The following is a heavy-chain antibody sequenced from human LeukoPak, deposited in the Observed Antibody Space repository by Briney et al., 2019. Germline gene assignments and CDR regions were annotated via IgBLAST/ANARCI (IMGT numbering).Heavy chain of an antibody. J-gene: IGHJ4*02. D-gene: IGHD3-10*01. V-gene: IGHV1-69*04. CDR3: ASSITMVRGVIDTGDDY. CDR1: GGTFSSYA. CDR2: IIPILGIA. Sequence: SVKVSCKASGGTFSSYAISWVRQAPGQGLEWMGRIIPILGIANYAQKFQGRVTITADKSTSTAYMELSSLRSEDTAVYYCASSITMVRGVIDTGDDYWGQGTLVTVSS.